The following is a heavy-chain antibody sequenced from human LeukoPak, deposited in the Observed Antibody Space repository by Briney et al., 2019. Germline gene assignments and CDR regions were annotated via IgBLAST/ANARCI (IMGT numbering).Heavy chain of an antibody. CDR1: GFTVSSNS. V-gene: IGHV3-53*01. D-gene: IGHD6-19*01. CDR2: IYSDNT. CDR3: ARAGGSRQWLVESYYYYMDV. Sequence: PGGSLRLSCTVSGFTVSSNSMSWVRQAPGKGLEWVSFIYSDNTHYSDSVKGRFTISRDNSKNTLYLQMNSLRAEDTAVYYCARAGGSRQWLVESYYYYMDVWGKGTTVTISS. J-gene: IGHJ6*03.